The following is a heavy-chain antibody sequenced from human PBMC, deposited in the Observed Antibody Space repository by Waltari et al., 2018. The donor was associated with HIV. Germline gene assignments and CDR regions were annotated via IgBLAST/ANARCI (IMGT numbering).Heavy chain of an antibody. D-gene: IGHD2-15*01. Sequence: EVQLVESGGGLVKPGVSLRLSCAASGFTFSYYTMNWVRQAPGKWLKWFSNSTTNSIYIYYADSVKGRFTIARDNAKTSLYLQMNSLRAEDTGVYYCARDKAAPGYSPHAFDIWGQGTMVTVSS. CDR1: GFTFSYYT. CDR2: STTNSIYI. CDR3: ARDKAAPGYSPHAFDI. J-gene: IGHJ3*02. V-gene: IGHV3-21*01.